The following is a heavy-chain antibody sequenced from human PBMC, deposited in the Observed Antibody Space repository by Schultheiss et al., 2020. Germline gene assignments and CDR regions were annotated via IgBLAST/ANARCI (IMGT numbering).Heavy chain of an antibody. CDR3: TRWNYGDVLFDY. Sequence: GGSLRLSCAASGFTFSGSAIHWVRQASGKGLEWLGRIRSKANSYATAYAASVKGRFTISRDDSRNTAYLQMNSLKTEDTAVYYCTRWNYGDVLFDYWGQGTLVTVSS. CDR1: GFTFSGSA. CDR2: IRSKANSYAT. D-gene: IGHD4-17*01. J-gene: IGHJ4*02. V-gene: IGHV3-73*01.